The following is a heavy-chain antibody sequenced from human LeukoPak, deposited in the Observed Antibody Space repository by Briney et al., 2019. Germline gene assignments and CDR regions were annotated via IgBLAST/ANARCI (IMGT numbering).Heavy chain of an antibody. CDR3: ARGTYYYGSGSYYYYYYYYMDV. V-gene: IGHV4-59*01. CDR2: IYYSGST. CDR1: GGSISSYY. D-gene: IGHD3-10*01. J-gene: IGHJ6*03. Sequence: PSETLSLTCTVSGGSISSYYWSWIRQPPGKGLEGIGYIYYSGSTNYNPSLKSRVTISVDTSKNQFSLKLSSVTAADTAVYYCARGTYYYGSGSYYYYYYYYMDVWGKGTTVTVSS.